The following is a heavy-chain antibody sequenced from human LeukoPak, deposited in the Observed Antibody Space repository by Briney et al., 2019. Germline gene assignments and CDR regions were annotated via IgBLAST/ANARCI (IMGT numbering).Heavy chain of an antibody. CDR3: AGDRRVLRFLEWLGY. CDR2: ISAYNGNT. CDR1: GYTFTSYG. D-gene: IGHD3-3*01. V-gene: IGHV1-18*01. Sequence: ASVKVSCKASGYTFTSYGISWVRQAPGQGLEWMGWISAYNGNTNYAQKLQGRVTMTTDTSTSTAYMELRSLRSDDTAVYYCAGDRRVLRFLEWLGYWGQGTLVTVSS. J-gene: IGHJ4*02.